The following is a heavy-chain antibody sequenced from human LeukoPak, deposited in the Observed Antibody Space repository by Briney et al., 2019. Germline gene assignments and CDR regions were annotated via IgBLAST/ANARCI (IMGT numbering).Heavy chain of an antibody. CDR1: GFTFSDYY. Sequence: GGSLRLSCAASGFTFSDYYMSWIRQAPGKGLEWVSYISSSGSTIYYADSVKGRFTISRDNAKNSLYLQMNSLRAEDTAVYYYAKPATVTRGNWFDPWGQGTLVTVSS. D-gene: IGHD4-17*01. CDR3: AKPATVTRGNWFDP. J-gene: IGHJ5*02. V-gene: IGHV3-11*01. CDR2: ISSSGSTI.